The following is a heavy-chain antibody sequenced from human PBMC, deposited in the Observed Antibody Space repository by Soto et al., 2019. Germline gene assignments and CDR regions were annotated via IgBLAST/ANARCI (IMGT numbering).Heavy chain of an antibody. D-gene: IGHD2-2*01. V-gene: IGHV3-23*01. J-gene: IGHJ6*02. Sequence: GGSLRLSCAASGFTSSNYAMSWVRQAPGKGLEWVSAVSGSGGSTYYADSVKGRFTISRDNSKNTLYLQMNSLRAEDTAVYYCAKDQGWVLPAAVVGMDVWGQGTTVTVSS. CDR1: GFTSSNYA. CDR2: VSGSGGST. CDR3: AKDQGWVLPAAVVGMDV.